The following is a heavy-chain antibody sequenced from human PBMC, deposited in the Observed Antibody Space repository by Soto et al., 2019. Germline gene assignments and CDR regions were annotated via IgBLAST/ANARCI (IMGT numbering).Heavy chain of an antibody. D-gene: IGHD6-6*01. V-gene: IGHV3-49*04. Sequence: GGSLRLSCAASGFTFSNAWINWVRQAPGKGLEWVGFIRSKAYGGTTEYAASVKGRFTISRDDSKSIAYLQMNSLKTEDTAVYYCTRYSSSSIFDYWGQGTLVTVSS. J-gene: IGHJ4*02. CDR3: TRYSSSSIFDY. CDR1: GFTFSNAW. CDR2: IRSKAYGGTT.